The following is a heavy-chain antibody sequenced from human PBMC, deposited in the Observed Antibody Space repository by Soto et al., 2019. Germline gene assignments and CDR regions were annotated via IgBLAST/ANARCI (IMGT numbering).Heavy chain of an antibody. CDR3: ARAGYCTSTSQCPFYYGMDV. Sequence: QVRLVESGGGVVQPGRSLRLSCAASGFTFSSYGMHWVRQAPGKGLEWVAVIWDDGSNNRYEDSVKGRFTISRDNSKNTLYLQMNSLRAEDTAVYFCARAGYCTSTSQCPFYYGMDVWGQGTTVTVSS. CDR2: IWDDGSNN. CDR1: GFTFSSYG. J-gene: IGHJ6*02. V-gene: IGHV3-33*01. D-gene: IGHD2-2*01.